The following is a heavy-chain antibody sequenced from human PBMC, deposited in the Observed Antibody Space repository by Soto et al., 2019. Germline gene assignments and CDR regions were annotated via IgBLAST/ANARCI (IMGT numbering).Heavy chain of an antibody. CDR1: GGSISSYY. CDR3: ARHGVRGFNWFDP. Sequence: PSETLSLTCTVSGGSISSYYWSWIRQPPGKGLEWIGYIYYSGSTNYNPSLKSRVTISVDTSKNQFSLKLSSVTAADTAVYYCARHGVRGFNWFDPWGQGTLVTVS. V-gene: IGHV4-59*08. J-gene: IGHJ5*02. CDR2: IYYSGST. D-gene: IGHD3-10*01.